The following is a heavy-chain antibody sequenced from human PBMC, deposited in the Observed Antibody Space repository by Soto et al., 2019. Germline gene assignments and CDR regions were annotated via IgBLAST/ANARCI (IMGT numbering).Heavy chain of an antibody. V-gene: IGHV3-30*03. CDR1: GFTFSSYG. D-gene: IGHD1-26*01. Sequence: PGGSLRLSCAASGFTFSSYGMHWVRQAPGKGLEWVAVISYDGSNKYYADSVKGRFTISRDNSKNTLYLQMNSLRAEDTAVYYCARVRVGAIIGYYGMDVRGQGTTVTVSS. CDR3: ARVRVGAIIGYYGMDV. J-gene: IGHJ6*02. CDR2: ISYDGSNK.